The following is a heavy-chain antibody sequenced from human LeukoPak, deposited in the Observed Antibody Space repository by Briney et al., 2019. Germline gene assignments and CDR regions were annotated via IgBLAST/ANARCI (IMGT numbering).Heavy chain of an antibody. V-gene: IGHV3-23*01. J-gene: IGHJ4*02. Sequence: GGSLRLSCVASGFTFSSYALDWVRQTPGKGLEWVSTISGSGASTYYADAVRGRFTISRDNSRNTLQLQMNSLRAEDTAVYYCAKDLLAATIDYYFDYWGQGTLVTVSS. CDR1: GFTFSSYA. CDR2: ISGSGAST. CDR3: AKDLLAATIDYYFDY. D-gene: IGHD5-12*01.